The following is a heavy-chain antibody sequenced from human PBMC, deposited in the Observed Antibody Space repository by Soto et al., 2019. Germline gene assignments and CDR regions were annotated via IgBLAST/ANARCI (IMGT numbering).Heavy chain of an antibody. CDR2: ISAYNGNT. CDR3: ARDCEGSYGYWDYYSYCMDV. V-gene: IGHV1-18*04. J-gene: IGHJ6*02. D-gene: IGHD5-18*01. CDR1: GYTFTSYG. Sequence: ASVNVSWKASGYTFTSYGISWVRKAPGQGREWMGWISAYNGNTNYAQKLQGRVTMTTDTSTSTAYMELRSLRSDDTAVYYCARDCEGSYGYWDYYSYCMDVFCQVTTFTVSS.